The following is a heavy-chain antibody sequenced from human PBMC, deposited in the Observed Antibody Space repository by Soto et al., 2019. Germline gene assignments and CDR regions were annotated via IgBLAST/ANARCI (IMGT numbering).Heavy chain of an antibody. V-gene: IGHV3-48*01. CDR2: ISSSSSTI. CDR1: GFTFSSYS. D-gene: IGHD2-15*01. J-gene: IGHJ4*02. Sequence: GGSLRLSCAASGFTFSSYSMNWVRQAPGKGLEWVSYISSSSSTIYYADSVKGRFTISRDNAKNSLYLQMNSLRAEDTAVYYCARGPLICSGGSCYDYWGQGTLVTVSS. CDR3: ARGPLICSGGSCYDY.